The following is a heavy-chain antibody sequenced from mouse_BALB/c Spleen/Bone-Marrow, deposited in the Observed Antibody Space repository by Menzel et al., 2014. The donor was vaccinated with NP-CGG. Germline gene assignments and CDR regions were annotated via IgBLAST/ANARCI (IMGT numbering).Heavy chain of an antibody. Sequence: VQLQQSGPGLVKPSQSLSLTCTVTGYSITSDYAWNWIRQFPGNKLEWMGNISYSGSTSYNPSLKSRISITRDTSKNQFYLQLNSVTTEDTATYYCARTTVASRYFDVWGAGTTVTVSS. CDR1: GYSITSDYA. J-gene: IGHJ1*01. CDR3: ARTTVASRYFDV. D-gene: IGHD1-1*01. V-gene: IGHV3-2*02. CDR2: ISYSGST.